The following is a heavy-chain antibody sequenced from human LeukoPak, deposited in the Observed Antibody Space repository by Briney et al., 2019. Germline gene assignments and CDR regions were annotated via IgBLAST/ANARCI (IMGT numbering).Heavy chain of an antibody. V-gene: IGHV1-46*01. CDR2: INPSGGST. CDR1: GYTFTSFY. J-gene: IGHJ4*02. Sequence: ASVKVSCKASGYTFTSFYMHWVQQAPGQGLEWMGVINPSGGSTSYAQKLQGRVTMTTDTSTSTAYMELRSLRSDDTAVYYCARVTTRRITMVRGLLDYWGQGTLVTVSS. CDR3: ARVTTRRITMVRGLLDY. D-gene: IGHD3-10*01.